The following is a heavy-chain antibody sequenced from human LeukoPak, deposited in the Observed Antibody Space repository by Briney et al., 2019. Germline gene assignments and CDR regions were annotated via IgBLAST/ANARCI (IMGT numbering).Heavy chain of an antibody. V-gene: IGHV5-51*01. CDR3: ARRTGLATLDY. CDR1: GYTFTSNW. J-gene: IGHJ4*02. Sequence: GESLKISCKGSGYTFTSNWIAWVRQTPGKGLEWMGIIYPGDSDTRYSPSFEGQVTISADKSSSTAYLQWSSLKASDTAMYYCARRTGLATLDYWGQGTLVTVSS. CDR2: IYPGDSDT. D-gene: IGHD2-8*02.